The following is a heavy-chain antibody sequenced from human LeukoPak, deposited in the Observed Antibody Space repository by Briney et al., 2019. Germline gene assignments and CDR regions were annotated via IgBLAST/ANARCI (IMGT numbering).Heavy chain of an antibody. CDR2: IFPSGGEI. D-gene: IGHD5-12*01. Sequence: GSLRLSCAASGFTFSTFAMIWVRQPPGKGLEWVSSIFPSGGEIHYADSVKGRFTISRDNSKNTLYLQMNSLRAEDTAVYYCATGGGGYDKFFDYWGQGTLVTVSS. CDR3: ATGGGGYDKFFDY. V-gene: IGHV3-23*01. CDR1: GFTFSTFA. J-gene: IGHJ4*02.